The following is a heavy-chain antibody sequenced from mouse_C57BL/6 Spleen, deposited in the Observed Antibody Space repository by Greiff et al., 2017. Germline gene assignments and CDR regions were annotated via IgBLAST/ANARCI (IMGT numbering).Heavy chain of an antibody. CDR1: GYTFTSYW. D-gene: IGHD3-1*01. V-gene: IGHV1-61*01. CDR2: IYPSDSET. Sequence: VQLQQSGAELVRPGSSVKLSCKASGYTFTSYWMDWVKQRPGQGLEWIGNIYPSDSETHYNQKFKDKATLTVDKSSSTAYMQLSSLTSEDSAVYYCARKGYKGDYYFDFWGQGTTLTVSS. CDR3: ARKGYKGDYYFDF. J-gene: IGHJ2*01.